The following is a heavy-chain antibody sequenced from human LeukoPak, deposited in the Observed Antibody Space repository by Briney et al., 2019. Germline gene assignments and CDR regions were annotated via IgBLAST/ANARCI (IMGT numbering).Heavy chain of an antibody. CDR2: INHSGST. D-gene: IGHD4-11*01. Sequence: SETLSLTCAVYGGSFSGYYWSWIRQPPGMGLEWIGEINHSGSTTYHPSLTSRTTISVDTSRNQFSLKLSPGAAADTAVYYWARGGGPDDYSNRDFHYWGQGTLVAVSS. V-gene: IGHV4-34*01. CDR3: ARGGGPDDYSNRDFHY. J-gene: IGHJ4*02. CDR1: GGSFSGYY.